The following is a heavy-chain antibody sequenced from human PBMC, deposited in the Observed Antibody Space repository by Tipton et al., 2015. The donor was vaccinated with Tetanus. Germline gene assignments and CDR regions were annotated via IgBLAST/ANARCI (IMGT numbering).Heavy chain of an antibody. D-gene: IGHD3-16*01. V-gene: IGHV4-38-2*02. Sequence: TLSLTCTVSGYSISSGYYWGWIRQSPGKGLEWIGSLYQSGSTYYNPSLKSRVTLSVDTSKNQFSLSLNSVSAADTAVYYCARNMTNSFGAFTAWGQGALVTVSS. CDR3: ARNMTNSFGAFTA. CDR2: LYQSGST. CDR1: GYSISSGYY. J-gene: IGHJ5*02.